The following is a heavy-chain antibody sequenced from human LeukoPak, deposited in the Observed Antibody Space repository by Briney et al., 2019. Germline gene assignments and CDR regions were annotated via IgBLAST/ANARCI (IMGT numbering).Heavy chain of an antibody. J-gene: IGHJ4*02. V-gene: IGHV4-59*01. Sequence: PSETLSLTCTVSGGSISSYYWSWIRQPPGRGLEWVGYFYYSGSTNYNPSFKSRVTISIDTSKNQFSLKLRSVTAADTAVYYCARASGGYGDPFDYWGQGTLVTVSS. CDR3: ARASGGYGDPFDY. CDR1: GGSISSYY. D-gene: IGHD4-17*01. CDR2: FYYSGST.